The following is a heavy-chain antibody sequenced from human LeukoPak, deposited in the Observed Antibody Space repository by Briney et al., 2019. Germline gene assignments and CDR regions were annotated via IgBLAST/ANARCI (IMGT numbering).Heavy chain of an antibody. V-gene: IGHV3-30*03. CDR1: GFTFSSYG. CDR2: ISYDGSNK. CDR3: ASRRPYGDYPDY. D-gene: IGHD4-17*01. Sequence: GRSLRLSCAASGFTFSSYGMHWVRQAPGKGLEWVAVISYDGSNKYYADSVKGRFTISRDNSKNTLYLQMNSLRAEDTAVYYCASRRPYGDYPDYWGQGTLVTVSS. J-gene: IGHJ4*02.